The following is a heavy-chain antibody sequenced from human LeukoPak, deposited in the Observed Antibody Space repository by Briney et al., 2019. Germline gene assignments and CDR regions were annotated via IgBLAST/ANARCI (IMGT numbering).Heavy chain of an antibody. Sequence: ASVKVSCKASGYTFTGYYMHWVRQAPGQGLEWMGWMNPNSGNTGYAQKFQGRVTITRNTSISTAYMELSSLRSEDTAVYYCARGQQITIFGVVILVGWFDPWGQGTLVTVSS. CDR3: ARGQQITIFGVVILVGWFDP. CDR2: MNPNSGNT. V-gene: IGHV1-8*03. D-gene: IGHD3-3*01. J-gene: IGHJ5*02. CDR1: GYTFTGYY.